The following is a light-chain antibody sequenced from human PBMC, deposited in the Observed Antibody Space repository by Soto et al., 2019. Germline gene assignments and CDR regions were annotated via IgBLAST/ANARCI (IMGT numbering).Light chain of an antibody. CDR1: SSDVGGYHY. CDR3: CSYAGSYTLV. J-gene: IGLJ2*01. Sequence: QSVLTQPRSVSGSPGQSVTLSCTGTSSDVGGYHYVSWYQHHPGKAPKIIIYDVNKRPSGVPDRFSGSKSGNTASLTISGLQTEEEADSYCCSYAGSYTLVFGGGTKVTVL. V-gene: IGLV2-11*01. CDR2: DVN.